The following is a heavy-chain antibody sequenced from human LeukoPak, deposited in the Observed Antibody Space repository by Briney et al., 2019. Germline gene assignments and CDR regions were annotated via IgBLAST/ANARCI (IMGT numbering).Heavy chain of an antibody. CDR2: ISGSGGST. V-gene: IGHV3-23*01. CDR1: GFTFSSYS. D-gene: IGHD3-10*01. CDR3: AKDAKQYYYGSGSEYFQH. J-gene: IGHJ1*01. Sequence: GGSLRLSCAASGFTFSSYSMNWVRQAPGKGLEWVSAISGSGGSTYYADSVKGRFTISRDNSKNTPYLQMNSLRAEDTAVYYCAKDAKQYYYGSGSEYFQHWGQGTLVTVSS.